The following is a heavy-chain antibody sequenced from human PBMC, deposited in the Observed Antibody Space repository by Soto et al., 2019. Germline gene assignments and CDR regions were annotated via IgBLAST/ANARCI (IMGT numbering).Heavy chain of an antibody. CDR2: IYSGGST. J-gene: IGHJ3*02. Sequence: GGSLRLSCAASGFTVSSNYMSWVRQAPGKGLGWVSVIYSGGSTYYADSVKGRFTISRDNSKNTLYLQMNSLRAEDTAVYYCARGYSSVHDAFDIWGQGTMVTVSS. CDR3: ARGYSSVHDAFDI. D-gene: IGHD6-19*01. V-gene: IGHV3-53*01. CDR1: GFTVSSNY.